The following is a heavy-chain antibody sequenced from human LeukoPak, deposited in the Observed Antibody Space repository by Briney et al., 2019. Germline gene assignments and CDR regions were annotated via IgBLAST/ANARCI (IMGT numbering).Heavy chain of an antibody. V-gene: IGHV1-69*13. CDR2: IIPIFGTA. J-gene: IGHJ4*02. CDR1: GYTFTSYG. D-gene: IGHD1-26*01. CDR3: ARAGTYSGSHVEFDY. Sequence: GASVKVSCKASGYTFTSYGISWVRQAPGQGLEWMGGIIPIFGTANYAQKFQGRVTITADESTSTAYMELSSLGSEDTAVYYCARAGTYSGSHVEFDYWGQGTLVTVSS.